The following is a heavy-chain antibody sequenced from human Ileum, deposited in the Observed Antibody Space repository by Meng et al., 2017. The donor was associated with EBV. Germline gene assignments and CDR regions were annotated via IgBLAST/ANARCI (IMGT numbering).Heavy chain of an antibody. D-gene: IGHD1-26*01. CDR3: AKGGQWDPLDS. CDR2: FYEGNT. Sequence: QVLLTGSGPGLLCLSGALSLTVDVPCVSIIGYYGSWIRQSPGKGLECIGFFYEGNTNYNPSRKSRVIIADGPDNNQISLRLSSVTAADTAVYYCAKGGQWDPLDSWGRGILVTVSS. V-gene: IGHV4-59*01. CDR1: CVSIIGYY. J-gene: IGHJ4*02.